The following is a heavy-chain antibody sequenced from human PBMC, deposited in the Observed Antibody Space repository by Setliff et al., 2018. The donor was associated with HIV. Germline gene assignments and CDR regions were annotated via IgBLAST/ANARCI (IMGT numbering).Heavy chain of an antibody. CDR2: IWYDGSNK. CDR3: VRDRGMATKRGFDS. J-gene: IGHJ4*02. V-gene: IGHV3-33*01. Sequence: GGSLRLSCAASGFTFRNYGMHWVRQAPGKGLEWVAIIWYDGSNKYYTDSVKGRFTISRDNSKNTLYLQMNSLRAEDTAVYYCVRDRGMATKRGFDSWGQGTLVTVS. D-gene: IGHD5-12*01. CDR1: GFTFRNYG.